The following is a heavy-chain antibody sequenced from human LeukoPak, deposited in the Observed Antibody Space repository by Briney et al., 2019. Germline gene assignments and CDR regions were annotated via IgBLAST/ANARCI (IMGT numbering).Heavy chain of an antibody. Sequence: SQTLSLTCVISGDSVSSNSAAWNWIRQSPSRGLEWLGRTYYRLKWNTDYAVSVKSRITINPDTSKNHFSLQLNSVTPEETAVYYCAKSRGDVFVIWGQGTMVTVSS. J-gene: IGHJ3*02. CDR3: AKSRGDVFVI. V-gene: IGHV6-1*01. CDR1: GDSVSSNSAA. CDR2: TYYRLKWNT.